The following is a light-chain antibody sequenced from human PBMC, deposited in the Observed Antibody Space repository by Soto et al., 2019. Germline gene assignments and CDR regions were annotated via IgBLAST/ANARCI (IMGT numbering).Light chain of an antibody. Sequence: VLTQSPATLSLSPGERATLSCRASQSIHTSLAWYQQKSGKPPRLVIYDSTLRANGVPARFGGSRSGTEFTLTINSLEPEDFAVYYCQQRNVWPPITFGQGTRLEIK. CDR1: QSIHTS. J-gene: IGKJ5*01. CDR2: DST. CDR3: QQRNVWPPIT. V-gene: IGKV3-11*01.